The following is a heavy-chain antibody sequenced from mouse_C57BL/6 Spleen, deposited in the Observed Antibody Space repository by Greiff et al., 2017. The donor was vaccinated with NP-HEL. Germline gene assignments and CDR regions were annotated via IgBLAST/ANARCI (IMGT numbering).Heavy chain of an antibody. V-gene: IGHV5-17*01. J-gene: IGHJ3*01. CDR1: GFTFSDYG. CDR3: ARPLVYYDYPWFAY. CDR2: ISSGSSTI. D-gene: IGHD2-4*01. Sequence: DVQLVESGGGLVKPGGSLKLSCAASGFTFSDYGMHWVRQAPEKGLEWVAYISSGSSTIYYADTVKGRFTISRDNAKNTLFLQMTSLRSEDTAMYYCARPLVYYDYPWFAYWGQGTLVTVSA.